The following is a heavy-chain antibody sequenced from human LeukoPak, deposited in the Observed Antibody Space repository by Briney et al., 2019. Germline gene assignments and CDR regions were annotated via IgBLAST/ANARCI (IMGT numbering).Heavy chain of an antibody. J-gene: IGHJ3*02. D-gene: IGHD3-10*01. Sequence: GGSLRLSCAASGFTFSSYSMNWVRQAPGKGLEWVSSISSSSSYIYYADSVKGRFTISRDNAKNSLYLQMNSLRAEDTAVYYCXXXGAXLWFGELLMRDAFDIWGQGTMVTVSS. CDR1: GFTFSSYS. V-gene: IGHV3-21*01. CDR2: ISSSSSYI. CDR3: XXXGAXLWFGELLMRDAFDI.